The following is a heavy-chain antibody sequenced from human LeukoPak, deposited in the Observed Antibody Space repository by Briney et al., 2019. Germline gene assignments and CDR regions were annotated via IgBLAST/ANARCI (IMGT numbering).Heavy chain of an antibody. D-gene: IGHD4-11*01. CDR1: GFTFSSYA. Sequence: GGSLRLSCAVSGFTFSSYAMSWVRQAPGKGLEWVSVIYSGGSTYYADSVKGRFTISRDNSKNTLYLQMNSLRAEDTAVYYCARADYRSYYGMDVWGQGTTVTVSS. J-gene: IGHJ6*02. V-gene: IGHV3-53*01. CDR3: ARADYRSYYGMDV. CDR2: IYSGGST.